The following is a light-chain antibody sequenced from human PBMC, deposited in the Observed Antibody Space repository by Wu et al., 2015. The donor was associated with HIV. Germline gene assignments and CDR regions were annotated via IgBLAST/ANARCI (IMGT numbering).Light chain of an antibody. CDR2: GPS. J-gene: IGKJ4*01. CDR3: QQYNYRPS. V-gene: IGKV3-15*01. Sequence: VMTQFPATLSLSAGDRATLSCRASQSVNTKVAWCQQKPGQAPRLLVYGPSIRATGVPARFTGSGSGTDFTLTITSLQSEDFAVYFCQQYNYRPSFGGGTKV. CDR1: QSVNTK.